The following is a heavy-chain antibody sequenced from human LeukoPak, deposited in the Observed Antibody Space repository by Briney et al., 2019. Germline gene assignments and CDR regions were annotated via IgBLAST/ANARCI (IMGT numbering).Heavy chain of an antibody. CDR1: GFTISSYA. Sequence: GGSLRLSCAASGFTISSYAMSWVRQAPRKGLEWVSAISGSGGSTYYADSVKGRFTISRDNSKNTLYLQMNSLRAEDTAVYYCAKRYSSGPRDGHWGQGTLVTVSS. D-gene: IGHD6-19*01. V-gene: IGHV3-23*01. CDR3: AKRYSSGPRDGH. J-gene: IGHJ4*02. CDR2: ISGSGGST.